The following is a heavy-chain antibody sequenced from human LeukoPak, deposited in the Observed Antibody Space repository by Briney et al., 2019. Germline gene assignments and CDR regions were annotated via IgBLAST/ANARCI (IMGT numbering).Heavy chain of an antibody. D-gene: IGHD2-2*01. Sequence: GGSLRLSCAASGFTFSSYGMHWVRQAPGKGLEWVAVISYDGSNKYYADSVKGPFTISRDNSKNTLYLQMNSLRAEDTAIYYCASGAAKYQLLAFDYWGQGTLVTVSS. CDR2: ISYDGSNK. CDR3: ASGAAKYQLLAFDY. CDR1: GFTFSSYG. V-gene: IGHV3-30*03. J-gene: IGHJ4*02.